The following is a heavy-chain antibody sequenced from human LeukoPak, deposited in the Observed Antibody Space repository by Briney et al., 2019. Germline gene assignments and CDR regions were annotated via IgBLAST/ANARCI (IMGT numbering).Heavy chain of an antibody. D-gene: IGHD4-17*01. CDR3: ARGGYTVTTYRVY. V-gene: IGHV3-48*03. CDR1: GFTFSSYE. J-gene: IGHJ4*02. Sequence: PGGSLRLSCAASGFTFSSYEMNWVRQAPGKGLEWVSYISSSGSTIYYADSVKGRFTISRDNAKNSLYLQMNSLRAEDTAVYYCARGGYTVTTYRVYWSQGTLVTVSS. CDR2: ISSSGSTI.